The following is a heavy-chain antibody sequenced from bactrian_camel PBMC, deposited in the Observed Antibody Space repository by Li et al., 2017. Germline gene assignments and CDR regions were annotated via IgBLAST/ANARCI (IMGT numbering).Heavy chain of an antibody. D-gene: IGHD1*01. CDR1: GYTYRTFC. J-gene: IGHJ6*01. Sequence: QVQLVESGGGSVQTGGSLWLSCSTSGYTYRTFCMAWFRQAPGKQREGVAAIDSVGLRTYADSVKGRFAISQDNAKNTVYLQMNDLKPEDTAMYYCAADLRGRCKFWPHSELGYWGQGTQVTVS. CDR2: IDSVGLR. CDR3: AADLRGRCKFWPHSELGY. V-gene: IGHV3S53*01.